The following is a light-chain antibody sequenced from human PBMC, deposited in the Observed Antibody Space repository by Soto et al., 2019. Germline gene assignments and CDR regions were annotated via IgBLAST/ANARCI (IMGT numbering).Light chain of an antibody. CDR1: QSISSRY. Sequence: EIVLTQSPGTLSLSPGERATLSCRAIQSISSRYLAWYQQKPGQAPRLLIYDASSRATGIPDRFSGSGSGTDFTLTINRLEPEDYAVYHCQQYHSAPRTFGQGTKVDIK. V-gene: IGKV3-20*01. CDR3: QQYHSAPRT. J-gene: IGKJ1*01. CDR2: DAS.